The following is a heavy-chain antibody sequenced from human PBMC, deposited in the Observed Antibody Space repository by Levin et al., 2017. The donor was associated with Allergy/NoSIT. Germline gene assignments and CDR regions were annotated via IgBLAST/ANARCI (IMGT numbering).Heavy chain of an antibody. V-gene: IGHV4-31*03. CDR2: IYYSGGT. D-gene: IGHD1-7*01. CDR3: ARDRGYTYPSGNFLDH. J-gene: IGHJ4*02. Sequence: LRLSCTVSGDSIGGSDYYWTWIRQQPGKGLEWIGNIYYSGGTHYNPSLKSRLTISVDTSKNQFSLEVSSVTAADTAVYYCARDRGYTYPSGNFLDHWGQGALVTVSS. CDR1: GDSIGGSDYY.